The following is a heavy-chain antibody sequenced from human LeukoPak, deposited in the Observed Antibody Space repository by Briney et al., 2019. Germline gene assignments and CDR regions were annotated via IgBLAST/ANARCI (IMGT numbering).Heavy chain of an antibody. V-gene: IGHV4-39*01. CDR3: AVAGARYSDTGGLYAFDF. CDR1: GASTSSARYF. CDR2: IYYSGRP. Sequence: SETLSLTCTVSGASTSSARYFWGWIRQPPGRGLEWIGTIYYSGRPYFNPSLNSRVTISVDASKNQFSLKLNSVAAADTAVYYCAVAGARYSDTGGLYAFDFWGRGTMVTVSS. D-gene: IGHD2-8*02. J-gene: IGHJ3*01.